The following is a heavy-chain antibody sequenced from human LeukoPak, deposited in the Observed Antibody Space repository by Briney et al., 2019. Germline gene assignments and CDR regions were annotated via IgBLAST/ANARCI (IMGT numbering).Heavy chain of an antibody. CDR3: ARVAAMVSSDYFDY. CDR1: GGTFSSYA. J-gene: IGHJ4*02. D-gene: IGHD2-2*01. Sequence: SVKVSCKASGGTFSSYAISWVRQAPGQGLEWMGGIIPIFGTANYAQKFQGRVTITADESTSTAYMELSSLRSEDTAVYYCARVAAMVSSDYFDYWGQGTLVTVSS. V-gene: IGHV1-69*13. CDR2: IIPIFGTA.